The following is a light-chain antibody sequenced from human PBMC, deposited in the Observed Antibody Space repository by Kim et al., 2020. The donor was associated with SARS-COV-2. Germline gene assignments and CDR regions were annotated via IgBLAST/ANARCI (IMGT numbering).Light chain of an antibody. V-gene: IGLV3-27*01. CDR2: RDT. Sequence: SYELTQPSSVSVSPGQTARITCSGDVLARKYARWFQQKPGQAPVVVIYRDTERPSEIPERFSGSTSGTTVTLTISGAQLEDEADYYCYSATANGRVFGGGTQLTVL. J-gene: IGLJ3*02. CDR1: VLARKY. CDR3: YSATANGRV.